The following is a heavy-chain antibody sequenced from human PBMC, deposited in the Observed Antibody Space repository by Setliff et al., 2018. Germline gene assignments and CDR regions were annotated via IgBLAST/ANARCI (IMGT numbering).Heavy chain of an antibody. J-gene: IGHJ2*01. CDR3: ARHGGWYFDL. Sequence: PSETLSLTCTVSGGSISSYYWSWIRQPAGKGLEWIAEIGHSDMPHYNPSLKSRVTISADTSKSEFSLRLNSVTAADSAVYYCARHGGWYFDLWGRGTLVTVSS. V-gene: IGHV4-59*08. CDR1: GGSISSYY. CDR2: IGHSDMP. D-gene: IGHD2-15*01.